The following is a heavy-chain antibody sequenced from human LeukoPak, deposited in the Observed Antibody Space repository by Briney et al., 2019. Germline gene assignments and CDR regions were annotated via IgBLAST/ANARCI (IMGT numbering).Heavy chain of an antibody. V-gene: IGHV3-30*02. CDR2: IRYDGTDK. CDR3: AKDDAWLRFGE. CDR1: GFTFSSYG. J-gene: IGHJ4*02. Sequence: GGSLRLSCAASGFTFSSYGMHWVRQAPGKGLEWVAFIRYDGTDKYYADSVKGRFTISRDNSKNTLYLEVISLTAEDTAVYYCAKDDAWLRFGEWSQGTLVTVSS. D-gene: IGHD3-10*01.